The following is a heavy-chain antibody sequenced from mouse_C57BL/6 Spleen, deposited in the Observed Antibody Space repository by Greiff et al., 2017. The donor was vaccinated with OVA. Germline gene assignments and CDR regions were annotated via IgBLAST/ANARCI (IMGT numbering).Heavy chain of an antibody. D-gene: IGHD2-3*01. Sequence: VQLKESGPELVKPGASVKISCKASGYSFTGYYMNWVKQSPEKSLEWIGEINPSTGGTTYNQKFKAKATLTVDKSSSTAYMQLKSLTSEDSAVYYCARDDGLDYWGQGTTLTVSS. J-gene: IGHJ2*01. CDR3: ARDDGLDY. CDR2: INPSTGGT. V-gene: IGHV1-42*01. CDR1: GYSFTGYY.